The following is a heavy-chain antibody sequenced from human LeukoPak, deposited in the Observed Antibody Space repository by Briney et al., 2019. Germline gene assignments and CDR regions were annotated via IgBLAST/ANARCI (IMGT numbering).Heavy chain of an antibody. CDR3: ARGATDTTRWFDP. CDR2: INVDGSEK. CDR1: GFTLSNYW. Sequence: GGSLRLSCAASGFTLSNYWMTWVRQAPGKGLEWVANINVDGSEKYYADSVKGRFTISRDNTKNSFNLQMSSLRAEDTAVYYCARGATDTTRWFDPWGQGTLVTVSS. J-gene: IGHJ5*02. V-gene: IGHV3-7*01. D-gene: IGHD1-7*01.